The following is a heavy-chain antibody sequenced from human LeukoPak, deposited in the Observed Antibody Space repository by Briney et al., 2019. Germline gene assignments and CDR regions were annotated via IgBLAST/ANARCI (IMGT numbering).Heavy chain of an antibody. J-gene: IGHJ4*02. V-gene: IGHV4-31*03. CDR1: GGSISRSSYY. D-gene: IGHD4-17*01. Sequence: PSETLSLTCTVSGGSISRSSYYWGWIRQHPGKGLEWIGYIYYSGSTYYNPSLKSRITTSVDTSKNQFSLKLSSVTAADTAVYYCARGPNYGDYSFGYWGQGTLVTVSS. CDR3: ARGPNYGDYSFGY. CDR2: IYYSGST.